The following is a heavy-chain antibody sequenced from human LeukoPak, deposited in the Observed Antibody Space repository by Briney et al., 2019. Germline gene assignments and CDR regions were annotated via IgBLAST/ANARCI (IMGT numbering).Heavy chain of an antibody. D-gene: IGHD3-22*01. J-gene: IGHJ3*02. Sequence: PSETLSLTCTVSGGSISSYYWSWIRQPPGKGLEWIGYIYYSGSTNYNPSLKSRVTISVDTSKNQFSLKLSSVTAADTAVYYCARGGYYYDSSGYLGAFDIWAQGTMVTVSS. CDR2: IYYSGST. V-gene: IGHV4-59*01. CDR3: ARGGYYYDSSGYLGAFDI. CDR1: GGSISSYY.